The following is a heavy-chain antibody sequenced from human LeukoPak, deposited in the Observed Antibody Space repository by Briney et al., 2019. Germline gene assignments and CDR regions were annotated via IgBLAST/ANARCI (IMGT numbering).Heavy chain of an antibody. J-gene: IGHJ4*02. CDR1: GFTCSSYE. Sequence: GGSLRLSCAASGFTCSSYEMNWVRQAPGKGLEWVSYISSSGSTIYYADSVKGRFTISRDNAKNSLYLQMNSLRAEDTAVYYCARELESTYHDFWSGYYKGRHFDYWGQGTLVTVSS. D-gene: IGHD3-3*01. CDR2: ISSSGSTI. V-gene: IGHV3-48*03. CDR3: ARELESTYHDFWSGYYKGRHFDY.